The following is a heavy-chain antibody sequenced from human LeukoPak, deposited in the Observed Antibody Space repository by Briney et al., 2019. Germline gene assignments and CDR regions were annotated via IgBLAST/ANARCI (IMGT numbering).Heavy chain of an antibody. Sequence: PSETLSLTCTVSGGSMNTYYWTWIRQPPGKGLEWIGYIYYSGSTYYNPSLKSRVTISVDTSKNQFSLKLSSVTAADTAVYYCARDNPDLLLGYCSSTRCADYWGQGTLVTVSS. CDR1: GGSMNTYY. CDR3: ARDNPDLLLGYCSSTRCADY. D-gene: IGHD2-2*01. CDR2: IYYSGST. V-gene: IGHV4-59*12. J-gene: IGHJ4*02.